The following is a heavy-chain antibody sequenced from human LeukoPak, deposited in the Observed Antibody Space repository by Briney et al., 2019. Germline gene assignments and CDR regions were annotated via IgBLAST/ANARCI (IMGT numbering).Heavy chain of an antibody. Sequence: GGSLRLSCAASGFTFSSYGMHWVRKAPGKGLEWVAVIWYDGSNKYYADSVKGRFTISRDNSKNTLYLQMNSLRAEDTAVYYCARDGVRYFDWFNWFDPWGQGTLVTVSS. CDR1: GFTFSSYG. J-gene: IGHJ5*02. V-gene: IGHV3-33*01. D-gene: IGHD3-9*01. CDR2: IWYDGSNK. CDR3: ARDGVRYFDWFNWFDP.